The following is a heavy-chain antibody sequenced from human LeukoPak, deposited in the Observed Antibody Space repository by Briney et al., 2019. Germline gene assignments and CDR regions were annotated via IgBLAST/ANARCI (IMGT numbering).Heavy chain of an antibody. CDR2: MNPNSGNT. CDR1: GYTFTSYD. J-gene: IGHJ3*02. CDR3: VRDMTPLMKIVVVRNDAFDI. Sequence: ASVKVSCKASGYTFTSYDINWVRQATGQGLEWMGWMNPNSGNTGYAQKFQGRVTITRNTSISTAYMELSSLRSEDTAVYYCVRDMTPLMKIVVVRNDAFDIWGQGTMVTVSS. D-gene: IGHD3-22*01. V-gene: IGHV1-8*03.